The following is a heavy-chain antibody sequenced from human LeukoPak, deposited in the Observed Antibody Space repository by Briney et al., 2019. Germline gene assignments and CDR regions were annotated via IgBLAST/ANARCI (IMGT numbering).Heavy chain of an antibody. Sequence: PGGSLRLSCAASGFIFSNYWMSWLRQAPGKGLEWVANIRQEGNKKNYVDSVEGRFTIYRDNVQNSVYLQMTSLRAEDTAVYYCATSPALVADWGQGTLVTVSS. J-gene: IGHJ4*02. CDR1: GFIFSNYW. V-gene: IGHV3-7*01. CDR2: IRQEGNKK. CDR3: ATSPALVAD. D-gene: IGHD3-16*02.